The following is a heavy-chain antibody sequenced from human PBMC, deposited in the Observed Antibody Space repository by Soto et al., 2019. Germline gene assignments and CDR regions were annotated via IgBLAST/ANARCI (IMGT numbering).Heavy chain of an antibody. CDR1: GFTFSDYP. CDR3: VRGAPTPCLDI. J-gene: IGHJ4*01. D-gene: IGHD2-15*01. CDR2: ISRPGSRT. V-gene: IGHV3-7*03. Sequence: GGSLRLSCAASGFTFSDYPLNWVRQAPGQGLEWVSNISRPGSRTNYVDSVKGRLTTSSDNAKNTLYLQMLSLRAEDEAVYYCVRGAPTPCLDIWGHGTLVTVSS.